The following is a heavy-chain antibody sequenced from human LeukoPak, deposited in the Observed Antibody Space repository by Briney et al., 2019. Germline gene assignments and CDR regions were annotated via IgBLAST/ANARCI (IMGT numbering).Heavy chain of an antibody. CDR2: ISSSSSYI. V-gene: IGHV3-21*01. CDR1: GFTFSSYS. CDR3: ASQLPDVKAFDI. D-gene: IGHD1-7*01. J-gene: IGHJ3*02. Sequence: GGSLRLSCVASGFTFSSYSIEWVRQAPGKGLEWVSSISSSSSYIYYADSVKGRFTISRDNAKNSLYLQMNSLRAEDTAVCYCASQLPDVKAFDIWGQGTMVTVSS.